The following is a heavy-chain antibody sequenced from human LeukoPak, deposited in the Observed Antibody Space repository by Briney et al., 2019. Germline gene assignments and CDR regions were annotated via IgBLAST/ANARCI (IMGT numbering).Heavy chain of an antibody. D-gene: IGHD3-22*01. CDR1: GFTVSSNY. Sequence: GGSLRLSCAASGFTVSSNYMSWVRQAPGKGLEWVAVISYDGSNEYYADSVKGRFTISRDNSKNTLYLQMNSLRVEDTAVYYCARVLNYYDSSGYYFSYWGQGTLVTVS. CDR3: ARVLNYYDSSGYYFSY. J-gene: IGHJ4*02. V-gene: IGHV3-30-3*01. CDR2: ISYDGSNE.